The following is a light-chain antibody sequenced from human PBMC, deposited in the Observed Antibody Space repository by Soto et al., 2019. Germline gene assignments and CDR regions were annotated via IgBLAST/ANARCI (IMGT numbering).Light chain of an antibody. CDR3: QQSYTSPFT. CDR2: GAS. CDR1: QSISTY. J-gene: IGKJ4*01. Sequence: DIQMTQSPSSLSVSIGDRVTITCRASQSISTYLNWYEQKPGKAPNLLIYGASTLQSGVPSRFSGGGSGTYFTLTISGLQPEDFGSYYCQQSYTSPFTFGGGTKVEIK. V-gene: IGKV1-39*01.